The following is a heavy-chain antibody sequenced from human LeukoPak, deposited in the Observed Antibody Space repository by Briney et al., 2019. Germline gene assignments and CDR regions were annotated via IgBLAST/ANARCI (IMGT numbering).Heavy chain of an antibody. D-gene: IGHD3-22*01. CDR2: ISAYNGNT. V-gene: IGHV1-18*01. Sequence: ASVKVSCKASGYTFTNYGVTWVRQAPGQGLEWMGWISAYNGNTKHAQKVQGRVTMTTDTSASTVYMELRSLRSDDTAVYYCARGLPSRRNSDSSGYYSYYFDYWGQGSLVTVSS. J-gene: IGHJ4*02. CDR3: ARGLPSRRNSDSSGYYSYYFDY. CDR1: GYTFTNYG.